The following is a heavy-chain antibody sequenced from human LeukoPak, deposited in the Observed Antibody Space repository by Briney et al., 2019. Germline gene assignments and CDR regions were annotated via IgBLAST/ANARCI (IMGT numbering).Heavy chain of an antibody. Sequence: ASVKVSCKASGYTFTGYYMHWVRQAPGQGLEWMGWVNPNSGGTNYAQKLQGRVTMTRDTSISTAYMELSRLRSDDTAVYYCARGRCSSTSCLNWFDPWGQGTLVTVSS. J-gene: IGHJ5*02. D-gene: IGHD2-2*01. CDR2: VNPNSGGT. V-gene: IGHV1-2*02. CDR3: ARGRCSSTSCLNWFDP. CDR1: GYTFTGYY.